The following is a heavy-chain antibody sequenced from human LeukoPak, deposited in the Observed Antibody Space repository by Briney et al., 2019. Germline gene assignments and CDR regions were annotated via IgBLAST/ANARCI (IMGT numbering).Heavy chain of an antibody. CDR1: GGSISSSTYY. V-gene: IGHV4-39*01. J-gene: IGHJ5*02. Sequence: SETLSLTCTVSGGSISSSTYYSGWIRQPPGKGLEWIGSTYYSGSTYYNPSLKSRVTISVDTSKNQFSLKLSSVTAADTAVYYCAHQLSYNWFDPWGQGTLVTVSS. D-gene: IGHD1-1*01. CDR2: TYYSGST. CDR3: AHQLSYNWFDP.